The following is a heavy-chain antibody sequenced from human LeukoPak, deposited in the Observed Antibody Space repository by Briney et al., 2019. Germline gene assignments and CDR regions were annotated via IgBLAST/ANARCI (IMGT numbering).Heavy chain of an antibody. J-gene: IGHJ6*02. CDR3: AKDMSSSSFLLVAGTHYGMDV. D-gene: IGHD6-19*01. CDR1: GFTFDDYA. V-gene: IGHV3-9*01. CDR2: ISWNSGSI. Sequence: GGSLRLSCAASGFTFDDYAMHWVRQAPGKGLEWVSGISWNSGSIGYADSVKGRFTISRDNAKNSLYLQMNSLRAEDTALYYCAKDMSSSSFLLVAGTHYGMDVWGQGTTVTVSS.